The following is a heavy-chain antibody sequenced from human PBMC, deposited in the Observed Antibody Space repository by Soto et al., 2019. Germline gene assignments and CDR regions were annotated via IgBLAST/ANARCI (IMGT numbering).Heavy chain of an antibody. CDR3: ARDRVVVAAAGPWGGPSSS. CDR1: GFTFSSYG. V-gene: IGHV3-33*01. D-gene: IGHD6-13*01. Sequence: QVQLVESGGGVVQPGRSLRLSCAASGFTFSSYGMHWVRQAPGKGLEWVAVIWYDGSNKYYADSVKGRFTISRDNSKNTRYLKMNRLRAEDTAVYYCARDRVVVAAAGPWGGPSSSGGQGTLVTVSS. J-gene: IGHJ4*02. CDR2: IWYDGSNK.